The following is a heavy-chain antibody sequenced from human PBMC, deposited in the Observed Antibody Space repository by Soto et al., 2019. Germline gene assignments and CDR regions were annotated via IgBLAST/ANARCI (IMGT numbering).Heavy chain of an antibody. J-gene: IGHJ3*02. Sequence: GGSLRLSCAASGFTFSGSAMHWVRQASGKGLEWVGRIRSKANSYATAYAASVKGRFTISRDDSKNTAYLQMNSLKTEDTAVYYCTSSPWGYGAFDIWGQRTMVTVSS. CDR2: IRSKANSYAT. V-gene: IGHV3-73*01. D-gene: IGHD7-27*01. CDR3: TSSPWGYGAFDI. CDR1: GFTFSGSA.